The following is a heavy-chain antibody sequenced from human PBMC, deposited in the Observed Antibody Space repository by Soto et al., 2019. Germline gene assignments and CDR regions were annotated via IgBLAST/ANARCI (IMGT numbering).Heavy chain of an antibody. V-gene: IGHV1-69*13. CDR3: ARVRGDFWSGWAPLNTNYYYYGMDV. CDR2: IIPIFGTA. CDR1: GYTFTGYA. Sequence: GASVKVSCKASGYTFTGYAISWVRQAPGQGLEWMGGIIPIFGTANYAQKFQGRVTITADESTSTAYMELSSLRSEDTAVYYCARVRGDFWSGWAPLNTNYYYYGMDVWGQGTTVTVSS. D-gene: IGHD3-3*01. J-gene: IGHJ6*02.